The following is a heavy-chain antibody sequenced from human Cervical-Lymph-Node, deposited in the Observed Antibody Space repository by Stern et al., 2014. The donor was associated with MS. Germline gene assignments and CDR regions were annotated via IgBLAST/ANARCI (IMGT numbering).Heavy chain of an antibody. D-gene: IGHD1-26*01. CDR2: IVVGSGHT. V-gene: IGHV1-58*02. Sequence: QLLQSGPEVKKPGTSVKVSCKTSGFTFSNSAMQWVRQARGHRLEWIGWIVVGSGHTNYAQKFQERVSITRDMSTGTVSMELSSLRSEDTAVYYCAADSLVDFFWGQGSLVTVSS. J-gene: IGHJ4*02. CDR3: AADSLVDFF. CDR1: GFTFSNSA.